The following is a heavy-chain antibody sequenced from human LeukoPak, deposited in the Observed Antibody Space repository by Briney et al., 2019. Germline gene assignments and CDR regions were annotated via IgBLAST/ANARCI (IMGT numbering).Heavy chain of an antibody. Sequence: SVKVSCKASGGTFSSYAISWVRQAPGQGLEWMGGIIPTFGTANYAQKFQGRVTITADESTSTAYMELSSLRSEDTAVYYCARARYSSSWYGAYYFDYWGQGTLVTVSS. D-gene: IGHD6-13*01. CDR2: IIPTFGTA. CDR1: GGTFSSYA. J-gene: IGHJ4*02. CDR3: ARARYSSSWYGAYYFDY. V-gene: IGHV1-69*13.